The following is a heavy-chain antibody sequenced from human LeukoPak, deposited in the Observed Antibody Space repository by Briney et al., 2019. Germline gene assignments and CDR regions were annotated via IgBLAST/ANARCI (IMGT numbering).Heavy chain of an antibody. D-gene: IGHD2-2*02. CDR1: GYSFTSYW. Sequence: GEFLKISCKGSGYSFTSYWIGWVRQMPGKGLEWMGIIYPGDSDTRYSPSFQGQVTISADKSISTAYLQWSSLKASDTAMYYCARSFDCSSTSCYRGWFDPWGQGTLVTVSS. CDR2: IYPGDSDT. V-gene: IGHV5-51*01. CDR3: ARSFDCSSTSCYRGWFDP. J-gene: IGHJ5*02.